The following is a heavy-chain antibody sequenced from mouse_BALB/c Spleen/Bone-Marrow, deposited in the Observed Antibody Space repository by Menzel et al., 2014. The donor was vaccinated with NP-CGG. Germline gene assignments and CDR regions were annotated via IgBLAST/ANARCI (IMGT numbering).Heavy chain of an antibody. V-gene: IGHV1-7*01. CDR3: AREGYYSGSYAMEY. J-gene: IGHJ4*01. CDR2: INPTTGYT. Sequence: VKLMESGAERAKPGASVKMSCKASGYTFTNYWMHWVKQRPGQGLEWIGYINPTTGYTEYNQKVKDKATLTADKSSTTAYMHLSSLTSEDSAVYYCAREGYYSGSYAMEYWGQGASVAVAS. D-gene: IGHD2-3*01. CDR1: GYTFTNYW.